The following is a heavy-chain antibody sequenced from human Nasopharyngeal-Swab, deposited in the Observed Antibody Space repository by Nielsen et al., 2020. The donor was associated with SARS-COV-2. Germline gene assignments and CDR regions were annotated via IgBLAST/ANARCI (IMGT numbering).Heavy chain of an antibody. CDR3: AKGGLGITMILVVITTYDAFDI. CDR2: ISSSSSYI. D-gene: IGHD3-22*01. CDR1: GFTFSSYS. Sequence: GESLKISCAASGFTFSSYSMNWVRQAPGKGLEWVSSISSSSSYIYYADSVKGRFTISRDNAKNSLYLQMNSLRAEDTAVYYCAKGGLGITMILVVITTYDAFDIWGQGTMVTVSS. J-gene: IGHJ3*02. V-gene: IGHV3-21*01.